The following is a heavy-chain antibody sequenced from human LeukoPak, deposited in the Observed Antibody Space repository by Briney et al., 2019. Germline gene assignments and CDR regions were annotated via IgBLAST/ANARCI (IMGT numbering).Heavy chain of an antibody. CDR3: AKDLPSSRDY. V-gene: IGHV3-23*01. CDR1: GFTFSSYA. D-gene: IGHD6-6*01. CDR2: ISGSGGST. J-gene: IGHJ4*02. Sequence: GGPLRLSYAASGFTFSSYAMSWVRQAPGKGLEWVSAISGSGGSTYYADSVKGRFTISRDNSKNTLYLQMSSLRVEDTAVYYCAKDLPSSRDYWGQGTLVTVSS.